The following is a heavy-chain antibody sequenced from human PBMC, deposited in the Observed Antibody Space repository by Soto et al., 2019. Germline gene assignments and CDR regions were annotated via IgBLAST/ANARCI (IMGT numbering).Heavy chain of an antibody. D-gene: IGHD2-15*01. Sequence: HPGGSLRLSCAASGFTFSNHWMTWFRQAPGKGLEWVANIKYDGSEENYVDSVKGRSTISRDNAKNSLYLQMNSLRAEDTAVYYCAKETYSGPLDYWGQGTLVTVSS. CDR1: GFTFSNHW. J-gene: IGHJ4*02. CDR3: AKETYSGPLDY. V-gene: IGHV3-7*01. CDR2: IKYDGSEE.